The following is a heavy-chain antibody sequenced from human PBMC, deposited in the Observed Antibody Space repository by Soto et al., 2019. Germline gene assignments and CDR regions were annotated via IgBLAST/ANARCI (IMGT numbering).Heavy chain of an antibody. D-gene: IGHD2-2*01. J-gene: IGHJ4*02. V-gene: IGHV4-31*03. CDR1: GGSISSGGYY. CDR2: IYYSGST. Sequence: QVQLQESGPGLVKPSQTLSLTCTVSGGSISSGGYYWSWIRQHPGKGLEWIGYIYYSGSTYYNPSRKSRVTISVDTSKNQCSLKLSSVTAADTAVYYCAGYCSSTSCYPGTDYWGQGTLVTVSS. CDR3: AGYCSSTSCYPGTDY.